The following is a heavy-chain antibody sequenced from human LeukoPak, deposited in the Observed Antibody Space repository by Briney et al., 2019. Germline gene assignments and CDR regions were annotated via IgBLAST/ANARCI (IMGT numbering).Heavy chain of an antibody. D-gene: IGHD3-3*01. CDR1: GGSISSGSYY. CDR2: IYTSGST. CDR3: ATVGTIFGVVIDDAFDI. V-gene: IGHV4-61*02. J-gene: IGHJ3*02. Sequence: SETLSLTCTFPGGSISSGSYYWSWIRQPAGKGLEWIGRIYTSGSTNYNPPLKSRVTISADTSKNQFSLKLRSVTAADTAVYYCATVGTIFGVVIDDAFDIWGQGTMVTVSS.